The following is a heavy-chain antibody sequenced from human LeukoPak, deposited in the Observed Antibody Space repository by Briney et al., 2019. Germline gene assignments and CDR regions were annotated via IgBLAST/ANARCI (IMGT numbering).Heavy chain of an antibody. D-gene: IGHD3-10*01. CDR2: IIPIFGTA. V-gene: IGHV1-69*06. J-gene: IGHJ4*02. Sequence: GASVKVSCKASGGTFSSYAISWVRQAPGQGLEWMGGIIPIFGTANYAQKFQGRVTITADKSTSTAYMELSSLRSEDTAVYYCAGNTYYYGSGSHLDYWGQGTLVTVSP. CDR3: AGNTYYYGSGSHLDY. CDR1: GGTFSSYA.